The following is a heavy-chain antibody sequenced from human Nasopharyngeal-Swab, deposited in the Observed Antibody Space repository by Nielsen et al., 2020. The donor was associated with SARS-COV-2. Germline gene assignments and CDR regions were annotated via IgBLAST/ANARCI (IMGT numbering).Heavy chain of an antibody. CDR2: ISGSGGST. Sequence: GESLKISCAASGFTFSSYAMSWVRQAPGKGLEWVSAISGSGGSTYYADSMKGRFTISRDNSKNTLYLQMNSLRAEDTAVYYCAKDEVGATTIPFDYWGQGTLVTVSS. CDR3: AKDEVGATTIPFDY. V-gene: IGHV3-23*01. CDR1: GFTFSSYA. J-gene: IGHJ4*02. D-gene: IGHD1-26*01.